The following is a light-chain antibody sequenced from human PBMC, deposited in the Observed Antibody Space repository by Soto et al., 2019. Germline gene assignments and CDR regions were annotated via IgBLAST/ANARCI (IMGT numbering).Light chain of an antibody. V-gene: IGLV1-44*01. CDR3: ATWDDGLSGPV. CDR2: NNN. CDR1: SSHIGSNT. Sequence: QSVLTQPPSASGTPGQRVTISCSGSSSHIGSNTVSWYQQFPGTAPKLLIYNNNQRPSGVPDRFSGSKSGTSASLAISGLQSEDEANYYWATWDDGLSGPVFGGGTKLTVL. J-gene: IGLJ2*01.